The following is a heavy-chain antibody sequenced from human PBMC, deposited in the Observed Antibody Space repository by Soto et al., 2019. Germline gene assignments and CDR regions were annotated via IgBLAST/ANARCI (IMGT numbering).Heavy chain of an antibody. CDR1: GFTFSSYW. V-gene: IGHV3-7*01. CDR2: IKQDGSEK. D-gene: IGHD6-6*01. CDR3: AREGSSVVGDYYGMDV. J-gene: IGHJ6*02. Sequence: AGGSLRLSCAASGFTFSSYWMSWVRQAPGKGLEWVANIKQDGSEKYYVDSVKGRFTISRDSTKNSLYLQMNSLRAEDTAVYYCAREGSSVVGDYYGMDVWGQGTTVTVSS.